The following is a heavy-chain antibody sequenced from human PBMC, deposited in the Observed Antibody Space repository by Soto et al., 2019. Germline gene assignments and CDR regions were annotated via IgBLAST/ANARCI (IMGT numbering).Heavy chain of an antibody. J-gene: IGHJ6*02. Sequence: GGSLRLSCAASGFTFSSYAMHWVRQAPGRGLESVAIISYDGSKKYYADSVKGRFTISRDSSKNTLYLQMNSLRTEDTAVFYCGREGRQWLLAYKGMGAGGEGTTAT. V-gene: IGHV3-30-3*01. CDR2: ISYDGSKK. CDR1: GFTFSSYA. CDR3: GREGRQWLLAYKGMGA. D-gene: IGHD3-22*01.